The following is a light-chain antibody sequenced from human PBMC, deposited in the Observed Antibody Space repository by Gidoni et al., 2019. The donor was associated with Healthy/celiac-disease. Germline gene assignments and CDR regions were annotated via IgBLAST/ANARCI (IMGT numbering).Light chain of an antibody. V-gene: IGKV1-39*01. CDR2: AAS. Sequence: DIQMTQSPSSLSASVGDRVTITCRVSQSISSYLNWYQQKPGKAPKLLIYAASSLQSGVPSRFSGSGSGTDFTLTISSLQPEDFATYYCQQSYSTPPYTFGQGTKLEIK. J-gene: IGKJ2*01. CDR3: QQSYSTPPYT. CDR1: QSISSY.